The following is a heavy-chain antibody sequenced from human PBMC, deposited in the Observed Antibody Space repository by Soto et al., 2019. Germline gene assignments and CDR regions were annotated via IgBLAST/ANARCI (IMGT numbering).Heavy chain of an antibody. Sequence: GGSLSRSCATSGFTFGDLYMDWIRQAPGKGLEWVGRGGKKTNSYTTEYAASVKGRFTISRHDSKKSLHLQMGSLKTGDTAVYYCHIDFIRPRSMAGRTFIHWGRGILVTVSS. J-gene: IGHJ1*01. V-gene: IGHV3-72*01. CDR1: GFTFGDLY. D-gene: IGHD1-1*01. CDR3: HIDFIRPRSMAGRTFIH. CDR2: GGKKTNSYTT.